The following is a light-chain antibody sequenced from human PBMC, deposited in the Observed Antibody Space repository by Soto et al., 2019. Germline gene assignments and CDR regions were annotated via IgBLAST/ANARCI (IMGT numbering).Light chain of an antibody. CDR1: QGIGND. Sequence: DIQMTQSPSSLSASVGDRVTITCRASQGIGNDLGWFQQRPGKAPKRLIYAASTLQRGVSSRFSCSRSGTEFTLTISSLQPEDFATYYCLQHNTYPFTFGPGTKVEIK. V-gene: IGKV1-17*01. CDR2: AAS. CDR3: LQHNTYPFT. J-gene: IGKJ3*01.